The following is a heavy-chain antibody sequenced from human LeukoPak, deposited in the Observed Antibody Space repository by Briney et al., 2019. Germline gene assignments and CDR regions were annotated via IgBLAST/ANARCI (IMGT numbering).Heavy chain of an antibody. Sequence: KAGGSLRLSCAASGFTFSSYSMNWVRQAPGKGLEWVSSISSSSSYIYYADSVKGRFTISRDNAKNSLYLQMNSLRAEDTAVYYCASTKYYDFWSGYSLVGYWGQGTLVTVSS. CDR1: GFTFSSYS. CDR3: ASTKYYDFWSGYSLVGY. CDR2: ISSSSSYI. D-gene: IGHD3-3*01. V-gene: IGHV3-21*01. J-gene: IGHJ4*02.